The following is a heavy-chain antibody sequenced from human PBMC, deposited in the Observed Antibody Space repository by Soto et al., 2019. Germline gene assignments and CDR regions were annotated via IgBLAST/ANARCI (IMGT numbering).Heavy chain of an antibody. J-gene: IGHJ5*02. CDR1: GGSISSYY. Sequence: PSETLSLTCTVSGGSISSYYWSWIRQPPGKGLEWIGYIYYSGSTNYNPSLKSRVTISVDTSKNQFSLKLSSVTAADTAVYYCARREEYYYGSGSYYGDWFDPWGQGTLVTVSS. D-gene: IGHD3-10*01. CDR3: ARREEYYYGSGSYYGDWFDP. CDR2: IYYSGST. V-gene: IGHV4-59*08.